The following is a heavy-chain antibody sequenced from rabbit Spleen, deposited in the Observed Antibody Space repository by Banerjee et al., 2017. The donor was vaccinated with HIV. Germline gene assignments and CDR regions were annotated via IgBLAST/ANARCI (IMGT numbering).Heavy chain of an antibody. J-gene: IGHJ4*01. V-gene: IGHV1S40*01. D-gene: IGHD1-1*01. CDR3: ARDDGSGHYIDGYFNL. Sequence: QSLEESGGDLVKPGASLTLTCTASGFSFSNNYVMCWVRQAPGKGLEWIACINVITGKAVYASWTKGRFTFSKTSSTTVSLQMTSLTAADTATYFCARDDGSGHYIDGYFNLWGPGTLVTVS. CDR2: INVITGKA. CDR1: GFSFSNNYV.